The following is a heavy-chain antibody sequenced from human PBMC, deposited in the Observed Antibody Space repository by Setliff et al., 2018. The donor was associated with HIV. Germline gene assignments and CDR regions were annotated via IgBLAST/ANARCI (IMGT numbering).Heavy chain of an antibody. D-gene: IGHD3-22*01. Sequence: GGSLRLSCAASGFTVSSNYMSWVRQAPGKGLEWVSVIYSSGSTYNADSVKGRLTISRDNSKNTLYLQMNSLTVEDTAVYYCARDPQGYYDSSGYYWGALDIWGQGTMVTVSS. CDR1: GFTVSSNY. CDR3: ARDPQGYYDSSGYYWGALDI. J-gene: IGHJ3*02. CDR2: IYSSGST. V-gene: IGHV3-53*01.